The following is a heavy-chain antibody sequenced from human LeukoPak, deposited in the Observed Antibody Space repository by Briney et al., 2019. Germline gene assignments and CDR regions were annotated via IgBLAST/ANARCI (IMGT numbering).Heavy chain of an antibody. J-gene: IGHJ2*01. CDR1: GFTFGDYA. D-gene: IGHD4-17*01. V-gene: IGHV3-9*03. CDR2: ISWNSGSI. CDR3: AKGADGDYRSYWYFDL. Sequence: TGRSLRLSCAASGFTFGDYAMHWVRQAPGKGLEWVSGISWNSGSIGYADSVKGRFTISRDNAKNSLYLQMNSLRAEDMALYYCAKGADGDYRSYWYFDLWGRGTLVTVSS.